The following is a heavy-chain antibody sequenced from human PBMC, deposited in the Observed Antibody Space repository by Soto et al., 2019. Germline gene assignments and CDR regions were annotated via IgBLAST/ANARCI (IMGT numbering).Heavy chain of an antibody. V-gene: IGHV1-69*01. D-gene: IGHD3-22*01. CDR2: IIPIFGTA. J-gene: IGHJ4*02. Sequence: QVQLVQSGAEVKKPGSSVKVSCKASGGTFSSYAISWVRQAPGQGLEWMGGIIPIFGTANYAQKFQGRVTITADESTSTAYMELSSLGSEDTAVYYCAKTMIGREHLKPTPFDYWGQGTLVTVSS. CDR3: AKTMIGREHLKPTPFDY. CDR1: GGTFSSYA.